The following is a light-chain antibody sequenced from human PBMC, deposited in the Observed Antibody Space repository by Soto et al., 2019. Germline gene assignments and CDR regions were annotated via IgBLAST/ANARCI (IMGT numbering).Light chain of an antibody. CDR2: DVS. CDR1: SSDVGGYNY. Sequence: QSALTQPASVSWSPGQSITIFCTGTSSDVGGYNYVSWNQQHPGSAPKLMIYDVSSRPSGVSNRFSGSKSGNTASLTISGFQAEDEADYYCSSYTSSFKLAVFGSGTKVTVL. CDR3: SSYTSSFKLAV. V-gene: IGLV2-14*03. J-gene: IGLJ1*01.